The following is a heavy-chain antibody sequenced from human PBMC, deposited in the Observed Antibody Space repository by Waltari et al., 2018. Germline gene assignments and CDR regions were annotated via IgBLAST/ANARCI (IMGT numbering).Heavy chain of an antibody. Sequence: QLQLQESGPGLVQPSQTLSPTCTVSGGSIGSGGYFWSWIRRLPGKGLEWIGYIYYTGSSFYNPSLTSRVTISVDTSKKQFSLKLRSVTAADTAIYYCARGVGSLYSWFDPWGQGALVTVSS. D-gene: IGHD2-15*01. CDR2: IYYTGSS. J-gene: IGHJ5*02. CDR1: GGSIGSGGYF. V-gene: IGHV4-31*03. CDR3: ARGVGSLYSWFDP.